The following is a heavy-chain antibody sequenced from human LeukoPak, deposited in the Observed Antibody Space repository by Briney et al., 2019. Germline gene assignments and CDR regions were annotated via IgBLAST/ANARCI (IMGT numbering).Heavy chain of an antibody. V-gene: IGHV1-18*01. CDR2: VSAYNGNT. CDR3: ARDMMGGEYYYDSSGYLDY. CDR1: GYTFTSYG. J-gene: IGHJ4*02. D-gene: IGHD3-22*01. Sequence: GASVTVSCKASGYTFTSYGISWVGQAPGQGLEWVGWVSAYNGNTNYAQKLQGRVTMTTDTSTSTAYMELRSLRSDDTAVYYCARDMMGGEYYYDSSGYLDYWGQGTLVTVSS.